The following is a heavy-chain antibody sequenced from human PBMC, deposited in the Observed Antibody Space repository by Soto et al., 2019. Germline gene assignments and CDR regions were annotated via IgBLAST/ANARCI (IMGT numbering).Heavy chain of an antibody. CDR3: AISTGGFGGLFVVPSDY. J-gene: IGHJ4*02. CDR1: GFTYESYA. Sequence: EVQLLESGGGLVQPGGSLRLSCAASGFTYESYAMSWVRQAPGKGLEWVSGINSGGTVAHYADSVKGRFAISRDNSKNTVSLEMNSVRADDPGLYYCAISTGGFGGLFVVPSDYWGQGTLVTVSS. D-gene: IGHD3-16*02. CDR2: INSGGTVA. V-gene: IGHV3-23*01.